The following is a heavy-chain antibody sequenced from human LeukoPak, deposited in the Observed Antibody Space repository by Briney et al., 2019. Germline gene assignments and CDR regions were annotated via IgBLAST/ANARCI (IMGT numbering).Heavy chain of an antibody. D-gene: IGHD5-12*01. CDR3: AKGPGARGHFNWFDP. CDR1: GFSFSNYE. CDR2: ITASITTI. J-gene: IGHJ5*02. Sequence: GGSLRLSCAASGFSFSNYEMNWVRQAPGKGLEWISYITASITTIYYADSVKGRFTISRDNAKNSLYLQMNGLRGEDAAVYYCAKGPGARGHFNWFDPWGQGTLVTVSS. V-gene: IGHV3-48*03.